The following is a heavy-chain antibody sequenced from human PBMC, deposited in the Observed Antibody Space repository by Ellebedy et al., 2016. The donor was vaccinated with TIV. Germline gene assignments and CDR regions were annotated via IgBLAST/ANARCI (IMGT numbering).Heavy chain of an antibody. CDR2: ISVSNGNT. V-gene: IGHV1-18*01. CDR1: GYTFTSYG. CDR3: ARYSYEFLTGDNTRFDN. D-gene: IGHD3-9*01. Sequence: ASVKVSCKASGYTFTSYGISWVRQAPGQGLEWMGWISVSNGNTNYAQRLQGRATMTKGTSTSTAYMELRSLRPDDTAVYYCARYSYEFLTGDNTRFDNWGQGTLVTVSS. J-gene: IGHJ4*02.